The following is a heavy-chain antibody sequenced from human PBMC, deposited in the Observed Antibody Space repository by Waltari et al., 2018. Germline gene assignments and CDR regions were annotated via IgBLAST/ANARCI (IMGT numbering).Heavy chain of an antibody. CDR2: FDPEYGET. D-gene: IGHD2-2*01. V-gene: IGHV1-24*01. J-gene: IGHJ4*02. CDR3: ATVPLPAAREYYFDY. Sequence: QVQLVQSGAEVKKPGASVKVSCKVSGYTITELSMHWVRKAPGKGLEWMGGFDPEYGETNYAQKFQGRVTMTEDTSTDTAYMELSSLRSEDTAVYYCATVPLPAAREYYFDYWGQGTLVTVSS. CDR1: GYTITELS.